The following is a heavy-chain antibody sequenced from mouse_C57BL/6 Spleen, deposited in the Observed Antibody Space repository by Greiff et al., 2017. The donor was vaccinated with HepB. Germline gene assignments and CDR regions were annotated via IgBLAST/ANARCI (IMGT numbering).Heavy chain of an antibody. CDR2: IRNKANGYTT. CDR3: ARYLITTVVARDYAMDY. Sequence: EVKVVESGGGLVQPGGSLSLSCAASGFTFTDYYMSWVRQPPGKALEWLGFIRNKANGYTTEYSASVKGRFTISRDNSQSILYLQMNALRAEDRATYYCARYLITTVVARDYAMDYWGQGTSVTVSS. CDR1: GFTFTDYY. J-gene: IGHJ4*01. V-gene: IGHV7-3*01. D-gene: IGHD1-1*01.